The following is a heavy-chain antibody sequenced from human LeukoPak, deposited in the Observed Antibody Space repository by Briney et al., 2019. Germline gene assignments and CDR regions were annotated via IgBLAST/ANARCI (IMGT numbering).Heavy chain of an antibody. CDR1: GYTFTGYY. D-gene: IGHD1-26*01. J-gene: IGHJ4*02. Sequence: ASVKVSCKASGYTFTGYYMHWVRQAPGQGLEWMGIINPSGGSTSYAQKFQGRVTMTRDTSTSTVYMELSSLRSEDPAVYYCARGMGEDFLVSYFDYWGQGTLVTVSS. CDR3: ARGMGEDFLVSYFDY. V-gene: IGHV1-46*01. CDR2: INPSGGST.